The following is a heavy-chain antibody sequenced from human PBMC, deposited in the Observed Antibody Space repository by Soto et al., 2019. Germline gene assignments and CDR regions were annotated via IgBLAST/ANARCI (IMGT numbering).Heavy chain of an antibody. CDR2: IGGSGGNR. CDR3: AGVASDYINPVEH. D-gene: IGHD4-4*01. CDR1: GFTFNAYA. J-gene: IGHJ4*02. V-gene: IGHV3-23*01. Sequence: DVQLLESGGGLVQPGGSLRLSCAASGFTFNAYAMTWVRQAPGKGLEWVSAIGGSGGNRYYAGSVRGRFTISRDNSKDKVGLEMDSLKVEDTAVYFCAGVASDYINPVEHWGQGILVSVSS.